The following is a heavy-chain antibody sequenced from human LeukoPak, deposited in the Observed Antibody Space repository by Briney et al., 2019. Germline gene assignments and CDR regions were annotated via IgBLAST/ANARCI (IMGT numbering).Heavy chain of an antibody. CDR1: GGSISSSSYY. CDR3: ARGRGYSSSWDSRSAFDI. J-gene: IGHJ3*02. D-gene: IGHD6-13*01. CDR2: IYYSGST. Sequence: SETLSLTCTVSGGSISSSSYYWDWIRQPPGKGLEWIGSIYYSGSTYYNPSLKSRVTISVDTSKNQFSLKLSSVTAADTAVYYCARGRGYSSSWDSRSAFDIWGQGTMVTVSS. V-gene: IGHV4-39*07.